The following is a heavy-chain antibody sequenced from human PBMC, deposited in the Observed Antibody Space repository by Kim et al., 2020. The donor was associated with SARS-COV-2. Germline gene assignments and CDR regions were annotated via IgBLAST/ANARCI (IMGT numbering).Heavy chain of an antibody. Sequence: SVKVSCKASGGTFSSYAISWVRQAPGQGLEWMGWIIPILGIANYAQKFQGRVTITADKSTSTAYMELSSLRSEDTAVYYCARDKVRDSGYAVANWFDPWGQGTLVTVSS. J-gene: IGHJ5*02. V-gene: IGHV1-69*10. D-gene: IGHD5-12*01. CDR3: ARDKVRDSGYAVANWFDP. CDR1: GGTFSSYA. CDR2: IIPILGIA.